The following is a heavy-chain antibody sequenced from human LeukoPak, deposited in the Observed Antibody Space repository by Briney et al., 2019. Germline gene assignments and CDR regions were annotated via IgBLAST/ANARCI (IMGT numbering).Heavy chain of an antibody. D-gene: IGHD6-13*01. CDR3: ARTPFGYSSSFFDY. Sequence: PSETLSLTCGVYGGSFSGNYWSWIRQPPGKGLEWIGQINHSGGTNYNPSLKSRVTISVDTSKNQFSLKLNSVTAAGTAVYYCARTPFGYSSSFFDYWGQGTLVTVSS. CDR2: INHSGGT. V-gene: IGHV4-34*01. CDR1: GGSFSGNY. J-gene: IGHJ4*02.